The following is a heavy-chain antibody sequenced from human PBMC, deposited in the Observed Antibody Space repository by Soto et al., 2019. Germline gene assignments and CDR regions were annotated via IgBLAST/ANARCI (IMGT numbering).Heavy chain of an antibody. Sequence: QVQLVQSGAEVKKPGSSVKVSCKASGGTFSSYAISWVRQAPGQGLEWMGGIIPIFGTANYAQKFQGRVTITADESTSTAYMELSSLRSEYTAVYYCARASDYYDSSGYHYDAFDILGQGTMVTVAS. CDR1: GGTFSSYA. J-gene: IGHJ3*02. CDR2: IIPIFGTA. V-gene: IGHV1-69*01. D-gene: IGHD3-22*01. CDR3: ARASDYYDSSGYHYDAFDI.